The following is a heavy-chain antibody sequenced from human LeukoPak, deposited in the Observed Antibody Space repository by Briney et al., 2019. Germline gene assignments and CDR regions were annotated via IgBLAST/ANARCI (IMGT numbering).Heavy chain of an antibody. Sequence: GGSLRLSSAASGFTFSSYAMSWVRQAPGKGLEWVSAISGSGGSTYYADSVKGRFTISRDNSKNTLYLQMNSLRAEDTAVYYCARSIVGATYFDYWGQGTLVTVSS. CDR3: ARSIVGATYFDY. CDR1: GFTFSSYA. J-gene: IGHJ4*02. CDR2: ISGSGGST. V-gene: IGHV3-23*01. D-gene: IGHD1-26*01.